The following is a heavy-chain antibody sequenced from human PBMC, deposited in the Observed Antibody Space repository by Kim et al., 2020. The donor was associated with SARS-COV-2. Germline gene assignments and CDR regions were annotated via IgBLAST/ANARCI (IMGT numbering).Heavy chain of an antibody. CDR3: AKEFRVTTQTSGGDFFDF. D-gene: IGHD4-17*01. CDR2: ISGGGGST. CDR1: GFTFTSYA. Sequence: GGSLRLSCVASGFTFTSYAMNWVRQAPGKGLEWVSGISGGGGSTYYADSVKGRFTISRDSSKNTVYLQMNSLRAEDTAVYYCAKEFRVTTQTSGGDFFDFWGGGTLVTVSS. V-gene: IGHV3-23*01. J-gene: IGHJ4*03.